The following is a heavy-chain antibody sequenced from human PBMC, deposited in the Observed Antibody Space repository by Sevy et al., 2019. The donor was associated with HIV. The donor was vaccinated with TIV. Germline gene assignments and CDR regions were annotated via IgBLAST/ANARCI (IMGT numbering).Heavy chain of an antibody. D-gene: IGHD3-3*01. Sequence: GESLKISCKGSGYIFTTYWIGWVRQMPGKGLEWMGIIHPGDSDIRYSPSFQGQVTISAGKSISTAYLQWISLKASDTAMYYCARRETFWSGYDEYWGQGTLVTVSS. CDR1: GYIFTTYW. V-gene: IGHV5-51*01. J-gene: IGHJ4*02. CDR3: ARRETFWSGYDEY. CDR2: IHPGDSDI.